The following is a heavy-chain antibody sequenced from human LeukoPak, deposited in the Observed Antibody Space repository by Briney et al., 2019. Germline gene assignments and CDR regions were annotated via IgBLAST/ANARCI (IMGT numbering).Heavy chain of an antibody. D-gene: IGHD3-10*01. Sequence: AGGSLRLSCAASGFTFSSYEKNWVRQGPGKGLEWISYITTTDTTKYYTDSVKGRFTISRDNAKNSLYLQMHSLRAEDTAVYYCARGGFVFDIWGQGTVVTVSS. CDR3: ARGGFVFDI. CDR1: GFTFSSYE. CDR2: ITTTDTTK. J-gene: IGHJ3*02. V-gene: IGHV3-48*03.